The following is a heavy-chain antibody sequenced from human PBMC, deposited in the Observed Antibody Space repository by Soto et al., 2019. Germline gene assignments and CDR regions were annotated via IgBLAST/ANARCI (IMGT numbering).Heavy chain of an antibody. CDR1: GFPFTSYG. CDR3: VGGQYYFDY. J-gene: IGHJ4*02. V-gene: IGHV3-30*03. CDR2: ISYDGSDK. D-gene: IGHD3-10*01. Sequence: QVQLVESGGGVVQPGRSLRLSCAASGFPFTSYGMHWVREGPDKGLEWVAIISYDGSDKYYAVSVKGRFTISRDNDKNAQYLQMNTLSPEDTALYYCVGGQYYFDYRGQGTLVIVSS.